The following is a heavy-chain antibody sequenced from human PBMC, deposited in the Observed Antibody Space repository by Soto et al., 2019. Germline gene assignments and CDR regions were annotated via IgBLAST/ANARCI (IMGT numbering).Heavy chain of an antibody. V-gene: IGHV3-66*01. CDR2: IYSGGDT. CDR3: ARNIPVTTLGY. Sequence: EVQLVESGGGLVQPGGSLRLSCAASGFSDSNNYMSWVRQAPGKGLECVSLIYSGGDTYYVDSVKGRFSISRDSSKNTLYLQMNSLRAEDSAVYYCARNIPVTTLGYWGQGTVVTVAS. D-gene: IGHD4-17*01. CDR1: GFSDSNNY. J-gene: IGHJ4*02.